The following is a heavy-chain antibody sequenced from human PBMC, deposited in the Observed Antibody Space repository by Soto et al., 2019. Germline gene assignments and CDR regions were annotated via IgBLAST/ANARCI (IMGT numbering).Heavy chain of an antibody. CDR1: GGGNLRDYR. Sequence: QVQLVQSGAEVKKPGSSVQVSCKASGGGNLRDYRTTWVRQAPGQGLEWMGGIIPKLGSANYAQNFQGRVTITAKESTNTVYKELRSLRSEHTAVYYCARVGGGYDCGAVSWVQGTPVTVPS. D-gene: IGHD5-12*01. J-gene: IGHJ5*02. V-gene: IGHV1-69*01. CDR3: ARVGGGYDCGAVS. CDR2: IIPKLGSA.